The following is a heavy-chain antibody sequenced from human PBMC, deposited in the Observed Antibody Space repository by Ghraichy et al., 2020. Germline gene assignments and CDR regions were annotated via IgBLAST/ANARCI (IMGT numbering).Heavy chain of an antibody. Sequence: GGSPRLSCAASGFTFSSYSMNWVRQAPGKGLEWVSYISSSSSTIYYADSVKGRFTISRDNAKNSLYLQMNSLRDEDTAVYYCARCRLCSSTSCYTEDFDYWGQGTLVTVSS. V-gene: IGHV3-48*02. J-gene: IGHJ4*02. D-gene: IGHD2-2*02. CDR3: ARCRLCSSTSCYTEDFDY. CDR2: ISSSSSTI. CDR1: GFTFSSYS.